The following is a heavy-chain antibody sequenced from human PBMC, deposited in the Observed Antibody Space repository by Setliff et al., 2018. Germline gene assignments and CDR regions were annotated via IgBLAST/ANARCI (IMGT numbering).Heavy chain of an antibody. Sequence: GGSLRLSCEVSGFNFDDYGMTWVRQVPGKGLEWVSTITWNGRTITYADSVKGRFIISKDNPKNSLSLQMNSLRPDGTAFYYCARARGVGTTSHHMDVWGKGTTVTVS. CDR2: ITWNGRTI. CDR1: GFNFDDYG. J-gene: IGHJ6*03. CDR3: ARARGVGTTSHHMDV. D-gene: IGHD2-8*01. V-gene: IGHV3-20*04.